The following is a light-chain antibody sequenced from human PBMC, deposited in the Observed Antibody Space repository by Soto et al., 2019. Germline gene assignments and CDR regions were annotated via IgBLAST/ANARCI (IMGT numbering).Light chain of an antibody. CDR3: QSYDSGLRAVV. CDR2: DDT. CDR1: SSNIGTGYD. J-gene: IGLJ2*01. V-gene: IGLV1-40*01. Sequence: QSALTQPPSVSGAPGQRVTISCTGTSSNIGTGYDVHWYRQFAGTSPELLIYDDTNRPSGVPDRFSGSKSGTSASLAITGLQAEDEADYYCQSYDSGLRAVVFGGGTKVTVL.